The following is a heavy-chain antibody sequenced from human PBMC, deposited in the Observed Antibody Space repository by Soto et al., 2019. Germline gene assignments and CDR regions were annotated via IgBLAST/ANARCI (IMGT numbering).Heavy chain of an antibody. CDR3: ERARSSWYWDWFDP. CDR1: GGSFSGYY. CDR2: IYHSGST. J-gene: IGHJ5*02. D-gene: IGHD6-13*01. V-gene: IGHV4-34*01. Sequence: SETLSLTCAVYGGSFSGYYWSWIRQPPGKGLEWIGEIYHSGSTNYNPSLKSRVTISVDTSKNQFSLKLSSVTAADTAVYYCERARSSWYWDWFDPWGQGTLVTVSS.